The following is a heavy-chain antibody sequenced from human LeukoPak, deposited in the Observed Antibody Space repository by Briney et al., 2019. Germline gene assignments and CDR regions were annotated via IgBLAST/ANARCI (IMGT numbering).Heavy chain of an antibody. V-gene: IGHV1-46*03. CDR2: INPSGGST. Sequence: ASVKVSCKASGYTFISYYMHWVRQAPGQGLEWMGIINPSGGSTSYAQKFQGRVTMTRDTSTSTVYMELSSLRSEDTAVYYCAMRGRGVYYFDYWGQGTLVTVSS. J-gene: IGHJ4*02. D-gene: IGHD5-12*01. CDR1: GYTFISYY. CDR3: AMRGRGVYYFDY.